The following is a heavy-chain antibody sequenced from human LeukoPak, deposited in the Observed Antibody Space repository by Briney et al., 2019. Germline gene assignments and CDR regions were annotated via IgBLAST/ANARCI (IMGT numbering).Heavy chain of an antibody. CDR2: INHSGST. CDR1: VGSFSGYY. D-gene: IGHD3-10*01. J-gene: IGHJ6*03. Sequence: PSETLSLTCAVYVGSFSGYYWSWIRQPPGKGVEWIGEINHSGSTNYNSSLKSRVTISVDTSKNQFSLKLSSVTAADTAVYYCARGYYGSGSHCCHMDVWGKGTTITVS. V-gene: IGHV4-34*01. CDR3: ARGYYGSGSHCCHMDV.